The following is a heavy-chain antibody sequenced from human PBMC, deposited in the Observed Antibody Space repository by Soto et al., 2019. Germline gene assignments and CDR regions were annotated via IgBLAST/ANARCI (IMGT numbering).Heavy chain of an antibody. J-gene: IGHJ4*02. Sequence: EVQLVESGGGLVQPGGSLRLSCAASGFTFSSYWMHWVRQAPGKGLVWVSRINSDGSSTSYADSVKGRFTISRDNAKNTLYLQMNSLRAEDTAVYYCARAEGYDFWSGYYFSSAARPGNFDYWGQGTLVTVSS. CDR2: INSDGSST. CDR1: GFTFSSYW. V-gene: IGHV3-74*01. CDR3: ARAEGYDFWSGYYFSSAARPGNFDY. D-gene: IGHD3-3*01.